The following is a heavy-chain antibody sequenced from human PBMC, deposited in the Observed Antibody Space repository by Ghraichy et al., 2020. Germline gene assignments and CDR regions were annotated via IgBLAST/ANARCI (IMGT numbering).Heavy chain of an antibody. CDR2: IYYSGST. Sequence: SETLSLTCTVSGGSITSFYWSWTRQPPGKGLEWIGNIYYSGSTSYNPSLKSRVTISVDTSKNQFSLKVSSVTDADTAVYYCARATHYFGSGSYYYYMDVWGKGTTVTVSS. D-gene: IGHD3-10*01. CDR1: GGSITSFY. J-gene: IGHJ6*03. CDR3: ARATHYFGSGSYYYYMDV. V-gene: IGHV4-59*01.